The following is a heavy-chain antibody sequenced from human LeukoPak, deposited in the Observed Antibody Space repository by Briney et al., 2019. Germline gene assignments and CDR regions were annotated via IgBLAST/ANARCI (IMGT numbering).Heavy chain of an antibody. CDR2: MKQDGSEK. D-gene: IGHD3-10*01. Sequence: GGSLRLSCAASGFTFSSYWMSWVRQAPGKGLEWVADMKQDGSEKYYVDSVKGRFTISRDNAKNSLYLQMNSLRAEDTAVYYCATSGPTDNFDYWGQGTLVAVSS. CDR3: ATSGPTDNFDY. CDR1: GFTFSSYW. J-gene: IGHJ4*02. V-gene: IGHV3-7*03.